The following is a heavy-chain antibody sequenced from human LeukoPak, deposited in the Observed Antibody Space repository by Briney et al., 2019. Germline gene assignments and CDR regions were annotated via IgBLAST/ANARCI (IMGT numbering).Heavy chain of an antibody. J-gene: IGHJ4*02. CDR2: ISSSSSYI. D-gene: IGHD3-22*01. V-gene: IGHV3-21*01. CDR3: ARINARYYYDSSGYSDY. Sequence: GGSLRLSCAASGFTFSSYSMNWVRQAPGKGLEWVSSISSSSSYIYYADSVKGRFTISRDNAKNSLYLQMNSLRAEDTAVYYCARINARYYYDSSGYSDYWGQGTLVTVSP. CDR1: GFTFSSYS.